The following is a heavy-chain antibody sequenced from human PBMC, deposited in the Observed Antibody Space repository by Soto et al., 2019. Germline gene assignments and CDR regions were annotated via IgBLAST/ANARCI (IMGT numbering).Heavy chain of an antibody. CDR1: GFSLTTSGVR. CDR3: ARMVYGGNYYFDY. J-gene: IGHJ4*02. Sequence: SGPTLVNPTPTLTLTCTFSGFSLTTSGVRVTWVRQPPGKALEWLALIDGIDDKYYAASLKTRLTISKDTSKNQVVLTVTNMDPVDTATYYCARMVYGGNYYFDYWGQGTLVTVSS. V-gene: IGHV2-70*20. D-gene: IGHD1-26*01. CDR2: IDGIDDK.